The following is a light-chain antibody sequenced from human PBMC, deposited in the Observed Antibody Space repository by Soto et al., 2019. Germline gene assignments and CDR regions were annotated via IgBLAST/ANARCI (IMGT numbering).Light chain of an antibody. CDR3: QQFTF. CDR1: QGISSA. CDR2: DAS. Sequence: AIHLTQCPSSLSASVGDRVTITCRASQGISSALAWYQQKPGKAPKLLIYDASSLESGVPSRFSGSGSGTDFTLIISSLKPEDFATYYCQQFTFFGGGTKVDIK. J-gene: IGKJ4*01. V-gene: IGKV1-13*02.